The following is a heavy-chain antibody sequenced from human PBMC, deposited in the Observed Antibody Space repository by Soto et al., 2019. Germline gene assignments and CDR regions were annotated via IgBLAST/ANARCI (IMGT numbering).Heavy chain of an antibody. J-gene: IGHJ6*02. V-gene: IGHV3-73*02. CDR2: IRSKANSYAT. Sequence: EVQLVESGGGLVQPGGSLKLSCAASGFTFSGSAMHWVRQASGKGLEWVGRIRSKANSYATAYAASVKGRFTISRDDSKNTAYLQMNSLKTEDTAVYYCTIGPEYYYYYGMDVWGQGTTVTVSS. CDR3: TIGPEYYYYYGMDV. CDR1: GFTFSGSA.